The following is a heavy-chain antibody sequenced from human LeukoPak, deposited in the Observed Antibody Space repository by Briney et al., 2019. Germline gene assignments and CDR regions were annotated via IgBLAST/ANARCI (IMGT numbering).Heavy chain of an antibody. CDR3: ARSDYGDYVKWYFDL. Sequence: PSQTLSLTCTVSGGSISSGGYYWSWIRQPPGKGREWIGYIYYSGSTYYNPSLKSRVTISVDTSKNQFSLKLSSVTAADTAVYYCARSDYGDYVKWYFDLWGRGTLVTVSS. D-gene: IGHD4-17*01. V-gene: IGHV4-31*03. J-gene: IGHJ2*01. CDR2: IYYSGST. CDR1: GGSISSGGYY.